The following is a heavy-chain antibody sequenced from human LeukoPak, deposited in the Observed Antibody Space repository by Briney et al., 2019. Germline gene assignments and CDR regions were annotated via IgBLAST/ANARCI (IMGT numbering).Heavy chain of an antibody. V-gene: IGHV3-30*02. CDR2: IRYDGSNK. D-gene: IGHD5-24*01. J-gene: IGHJ4*02. Sequence: GGSLLLFFAASGFPFSSYGMHWVRPAPGKGLGWVAFIRYDGSNKYYADSVKGRFTISRDNSKNTLYLQMNSLRAEDTAVYYCAKDPPMATAHWGQGTLVTVSS. CDR1: GFPFSSYG. CDR3: AKDPPMATAH.